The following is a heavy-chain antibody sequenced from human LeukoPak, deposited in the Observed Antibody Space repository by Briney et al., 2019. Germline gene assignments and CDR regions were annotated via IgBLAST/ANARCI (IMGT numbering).Heavy chain of an antibody. CDR1: GFTFRSHA. Sequence: GTSLRLSCATSGFTFRSHAMHWVRQSPGKGLEWVAQIWYDGSNKYYADSVKGRFSVSRDNSKNTLHLQMNSLRVEDTAVYYCARELELRVYWGQGTLVTVSS. J-gene: IGHJ4*02. CDR3: ARELELRVY. D-gene: IGHD1-7*01. V-gene: IGHV3-33*01. CDR2: IWYDGSNK.